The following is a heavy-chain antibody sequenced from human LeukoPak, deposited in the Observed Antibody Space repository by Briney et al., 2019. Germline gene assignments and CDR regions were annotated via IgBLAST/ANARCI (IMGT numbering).Heavy chain of an antibody. Sequence: SETLSLTCTVSGGSISSNTYYWGWIRQPPGTGLEWIGYIYYSGSTYYNPSLKSRVTISVDTSKNQFSLKLTSVTAADTAVYYCARGRGEGRGISMVRGVRAPSYNWFDPWGHGTPVIVSS. D-gene: IGHD3-10*01. CDR2: IYYSGST. CDR3: ARGRGEGRGISMVRGVRAPSYNWFDP. CDR1: GGSISSNTYY. J-gene: IGHJ5*02. V-gene: IGHV4-39*07.